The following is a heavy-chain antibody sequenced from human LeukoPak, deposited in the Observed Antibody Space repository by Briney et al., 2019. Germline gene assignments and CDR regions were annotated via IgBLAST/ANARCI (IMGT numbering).Heavy chain of an antibody. CDR3: ARDHDYFDY. CDR2: IYSGGST. Sequence: GSLSLSCAASGFTFISYAMSWVRQAPGKGLEWVSVIYSGGSTYYADSVKGRFTISRDNSKNTLYLQMNSLRAEDTAVYYCARDHDYFDYWGQGTLVTVSS. V-gene: IGHV3-66*01. J-gene: IGHJ4*02. CDR1: GFTFISYA.